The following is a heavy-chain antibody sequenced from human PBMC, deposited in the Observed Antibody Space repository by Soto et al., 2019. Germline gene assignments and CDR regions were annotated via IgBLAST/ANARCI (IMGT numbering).Heavy chain of an antibody. CDR1: GFTFSRYA. J-gene: IGHJ4*02. V-gene: IGHV3-23*01. D-gene: IGHD2-15*01. CDR2: ICGNDGST. CDR3: AKGGGGICFSQIDY. Sequence: GGSLRLSCAASGFTFSRYAMSWFRQAPGRGLEWVSLICGNDGSTYYADSVKGRFTISRDNSKNTLYLQMNSLSAEDTAVYYCAKGGGGICFSQIDYWGQGTLVTVSS.